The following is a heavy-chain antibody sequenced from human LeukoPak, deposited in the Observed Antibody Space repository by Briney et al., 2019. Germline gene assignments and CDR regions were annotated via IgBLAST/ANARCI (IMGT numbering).Heavy chain of an antibody. CDR3: ARGAYCGGDCYPTFDY. D-gene: IGHD2-21*02. CDR1: GYTFTSYY. J-gene: IGHJ4*02. V-gene: IGHV1-46*01. CDR2: INPSGGST. Sequence: GASVKVSCKASGYTFTSYYMHWVRQAPGQGLEWMGIINPSGGSTSYAQKFQGRVTMTRDTSTSTVYMELSSLRSEDTAVYYCARGAYCGGDCYPTFDYWGQGTLVTVSS.